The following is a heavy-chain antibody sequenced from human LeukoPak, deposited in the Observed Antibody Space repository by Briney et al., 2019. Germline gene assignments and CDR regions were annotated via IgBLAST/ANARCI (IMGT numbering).Heavy chain of an antibody. V-gene: IGHV3-23*01. Sequence: GGSLRLSCAAPGFTFSSYAMSWVRQAPGKGLEWVSAISGSGGSTYYADSVKGRFTISRDNSKNTLYLQMNSLRAEDTAVYYCAKVAGYSYGRDYFDYWGQGTLVTVSS. CDR3: AKVAGYSYGRDYFDY. D-gene: IGHD5-18*01. CDR2: ISGSGGST. CDR1: GFTFSSYA. J-gene: IGHJ4*02.